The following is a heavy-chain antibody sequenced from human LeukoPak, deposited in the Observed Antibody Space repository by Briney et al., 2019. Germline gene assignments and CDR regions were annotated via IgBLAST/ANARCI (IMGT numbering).Heavy chain of an antibody. D-gene: IGHD3-10*01. CDR2: IYYSGST. CDR3: ARHGTMVRGSFDS. CDR1: GGSISSYY. J-gene: IGHJ4*02. Sequence: SETLSLTCTVSGGSISSYYWSWIRQSPGKGLKWIAYIYYSGSTNYNPSLKSRVTISVDTSKNQFSLKLSSVTAADTAVYYCARHGTMVRGSFDSWGQGTLVTVSS. V-gene: IGHV4-59*01.